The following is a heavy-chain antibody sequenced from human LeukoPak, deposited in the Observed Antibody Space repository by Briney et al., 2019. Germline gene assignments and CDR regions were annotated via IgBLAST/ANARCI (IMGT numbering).Heavy chain of an antibody. CDR1: GFTFSNAW. D-gene: IGHD1-1*01. V-gene: IGHV3-15*01. J-gene: IGHJ4*02. CDR2: IKSKTDGGTT. CDR3: TNSNGGVEWFDY. Sequence: GGSLRLSCAASGFTFSNAWMSWVRQAPGKGLEWVGRIKSKTDGGTTDYAAPVKGRFTISRDDSKNTLYLQMNSLKTEDTAVYYCTNSNGGVEWFDYWGQGTLVTVSS.